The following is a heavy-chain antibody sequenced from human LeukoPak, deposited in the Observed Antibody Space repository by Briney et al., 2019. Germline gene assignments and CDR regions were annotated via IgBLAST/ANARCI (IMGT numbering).Heavy chain of an antibody. CDR1: GFTVSSNY. CDR2: IYSGGST. J-gene: IGHJ3*02. D-gene: IGHD2-2*01. CDR3: AREHCSSTSGYGAFDI. V-gene: IGHV3-53*01. Sequence: GGSLRLSCAASGFTVSSNYMSWVRQAPGKGLEWVSVIYSGGSTYYADSVKGRFTISRDNSKNTLYLQMNSLRAEDTAVYYCAREHCSSTSGYGAFDIWGQGTMVTVSS.